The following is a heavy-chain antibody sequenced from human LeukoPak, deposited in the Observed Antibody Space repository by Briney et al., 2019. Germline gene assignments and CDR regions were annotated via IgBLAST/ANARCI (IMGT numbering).Heavy chain of an antibody. CDR2: IIPILGIA. CDR3: ARPRAYYDYVWGTEDYFDY. V-gene: IGHV1-69*04. D-gene: IGHD3-16*01. CDR1: GGTFSSYA. J-gene: IGHJ4*02. Sequence: GASAKVSCKASGGTFSSYAISWVRQAPGQGLEWMGRIIPILGIANYAQKFQGRVTITADKSTSTAYMELSSLRSEDTAVYYCARPRAYYDYVWGTEDYFDYWGQGTLVTVSS.